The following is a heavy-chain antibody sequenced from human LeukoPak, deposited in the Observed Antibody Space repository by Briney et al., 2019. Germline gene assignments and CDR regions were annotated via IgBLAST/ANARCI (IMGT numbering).Heavy chain of an antibody. D-gene: IGHD6-13*01. CDR1: GGSTSSYY. V-gene: IGHV4-4*09. Sequence: SETLSLTCTVSGGSTSSYYWSWIRQPPGKSLEWIGYIYTSGSTNYNPYVKSRVTISLEPSNHQFSLKLGSVTAADTAVYYCARQGAAAVFYPWGQGTLGTVSS. CDR2: IYTSGST. J-gene: IGHJ5*02. CDR3: ARQGAAAVFYP.